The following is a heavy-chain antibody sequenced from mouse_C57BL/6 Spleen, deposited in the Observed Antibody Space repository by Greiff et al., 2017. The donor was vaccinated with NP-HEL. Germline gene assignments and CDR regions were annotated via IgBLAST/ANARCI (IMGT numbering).Heavy chain of an antibody. CDR2: IWSGGST. V-gene: IGHV2-2*01. J-gene: IGHJ1*03. Sequence: VQLQQSGPGLVQPSQSLSITCTVSGFSLTSYGVHWVRQSPGKGLAWLGVIWSGGSTDYNAAFISKLSISKDNTKSQVFFKMNSRQADDTAIYYCARRGDVGYFDVWGTGTTVTVSS. CDR3: ARRGDVGYFDV. CDR1: GFSLTSYG. D-gene: IGHD3-3*01.